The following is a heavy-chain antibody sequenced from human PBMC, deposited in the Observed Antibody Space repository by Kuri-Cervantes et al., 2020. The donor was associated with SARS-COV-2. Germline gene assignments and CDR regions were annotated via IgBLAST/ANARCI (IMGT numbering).Heavy chain of an antibody. CDR3: ARIDIGAAQDY. V-gene: IGHV3-20*04. D-gene: IGHD5-12*01. Sequence: GESLKISCAASGFTFDDYGMSWVRQAPGQGLEWVAGIDWNGGDTGYADSVKGRFTISRDNAKNSLFLQMNSLRVEDTALYYCARIDIGAAQDYWGQGTLVTVSS. CDR2: IDWNGGDT. J-gene: IGHJ4*02. CDR1: GFTFDDYG.